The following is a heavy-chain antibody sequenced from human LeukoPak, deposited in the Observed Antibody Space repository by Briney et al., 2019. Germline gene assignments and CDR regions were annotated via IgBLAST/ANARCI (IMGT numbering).Heavy chain of an antibody. CDR3: ARVGDYGGNPGSGAFDI. V-gene: IGHV1-2*02. J-gene: IGHJ3*02. CDR2: INPNSGGT. CDR1: GYTFTGCY. Sequence: ASVKVSCKASGYTFTGCYMHWVRQAPGQGLEWMGWINPNSGGTNYAQKFQGRVTMTRDTSISTAYMELSRLRSDDTAVYYCARVGDYGGNPGSGAFDIWGQGTMVTVSS. D-gene: IGHD4-23*01.